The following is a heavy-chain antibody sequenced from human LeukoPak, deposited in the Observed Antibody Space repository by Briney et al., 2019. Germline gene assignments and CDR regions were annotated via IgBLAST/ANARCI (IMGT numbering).Heavy chain of an antibody. CDR3: ARSPRYCSGGSCYSGAFDI. J-gene: IGHJ3*02. Sequence: GGSLRLSCAASGFTFSDYYMSWIRQAPGKGLEWISYISTGGSSKYYADSVKGRFTISRDNAKNSLYLQMNSLRAEDTAVYYCARSPRYCSGGSCYSGAFDIWGQGTMVTVSS. CDR2: ISTGGSSK. CDR1: GFTFSDYY. V-gene: IGHV3-11*01. D-gene: IGHD2-15*01.